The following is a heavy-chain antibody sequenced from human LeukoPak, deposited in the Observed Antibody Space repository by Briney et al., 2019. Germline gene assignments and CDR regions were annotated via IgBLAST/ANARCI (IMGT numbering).Heavy chain of an antibody. Sequence: GGSLRLSCAASIFSFSTFGFHWVRQAPGKGLEWVAFIPYDGSDKYYADSVKGRFTGSRDNSKNTLYLHMNSLRVEDTAVYYCAKGLGDYDDFRLGFWGQGTLVTVSS. D-gene: IGHD4-17*01. CDR3: AKGLGDYDDFRLGF. CDR1: IFSFSTFG. J-gene: IGHJ4*02. V-gene: IGHV3-30*02. CDR2: IPYDGSDK.